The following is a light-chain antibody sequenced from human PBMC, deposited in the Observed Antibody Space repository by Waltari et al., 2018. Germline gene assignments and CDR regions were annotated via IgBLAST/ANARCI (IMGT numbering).Light chain of an antibody. Sequence: EIMMTQSPATLSVSPGERATLSCRASQSVTRNLAWYQQKPGQVPRLLIYGASTKATGIPVRFSGSGSGTEFTLTISSLQSEDFAVYYCQQYNNWPSFTFGPGTKVDIK. CDR1: QSVTRN. CDR2: GAS. CDR3: QQYNNWPSFT. J-gene: IGKJ3*01. V-gene: IGKV3-15*01.